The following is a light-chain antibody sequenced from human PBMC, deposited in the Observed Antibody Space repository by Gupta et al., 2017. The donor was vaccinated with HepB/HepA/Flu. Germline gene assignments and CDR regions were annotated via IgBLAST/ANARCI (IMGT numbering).Light chain of an antibody. CDR1: QDINSY. J-gene: IGKJ5*01. Sequence: DIQLTQSPSFLSASVGDRVTITCRASQDINSYLIWYQQKPGKAPNLLIYSASTLQGGVPSRFSGSGSGTXFTLTIXSLQPEDFATYYCQQFNSYPITFGXGTLLDIK. CDR2: SAS. CDR3: QQFNSYPIT. V-gene: IGKV1-9*01.